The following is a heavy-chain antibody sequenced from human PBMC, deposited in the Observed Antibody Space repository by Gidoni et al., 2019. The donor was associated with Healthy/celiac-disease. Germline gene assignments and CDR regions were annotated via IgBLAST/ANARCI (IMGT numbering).Heavy chain of an antibody. CDR1: GYTLTELS. Sequence: QVPLVQSGAGVTKPGASVKVSCKVSGYTLTELSMHWVRQAPGKGLEWMGGFDPEDGETIYAQKFQGRVTMTEDTSTDTAYMELGSLRSEDTAVYYCATISSYTIFESPINDYWGQGTLVTVSS. CDR2: FDPEDGET. V-gene: IGHV1-24*01. D-gene: IGHD3-9*01. CDR3: ATISSYTIFESPINDY. J-gene: IGHJ4*02.